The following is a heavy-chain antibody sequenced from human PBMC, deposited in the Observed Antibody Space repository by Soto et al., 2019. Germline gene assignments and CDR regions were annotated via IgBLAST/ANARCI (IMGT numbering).Heavy chain of an antibody. CDR3: ARIYMVRGVIPYYYGMDV. CDR2: IDWEDNK. Sequence: SGPTLVNPTQTLMLTCNASGFSLSTSGMCVNWIRQPPGKALEWLALIDWEDNKIYSTPLKTRLTISKDTSKNQVVLTMTNMDPVYTATYYCARIYMVRGVIPYYYGMDVWGQGTTVTVSS. CDR1: GFSLSTSGMC. V-gene: IGHV2-70*01. D-gene: IGHD3-10*01. J-gene: IGHJ6*02.